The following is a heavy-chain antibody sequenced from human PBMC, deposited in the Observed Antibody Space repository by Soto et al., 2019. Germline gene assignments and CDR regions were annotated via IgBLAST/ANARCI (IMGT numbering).Heavy chain of an antibody. Sequence: EVQLVESGGGLVQPGGSLRLSCAASGFTFSTYWMHWVRQAPGKGLVGVARVNSDGSSTAYADFVRGRFSISRDNAENRLYLEMNSLRAEDTALYYCVRDGGSGVKTNFDCWGQGTLVTVSS. CDR2: VNSDGSST. CDR3: VRDGGSGVKTNFDC. D-gene: IGHD2-15*01. V-gene: IGHV3-74*01. J-gene: IGHJ4*02. CDR1: GFTFSTYW.